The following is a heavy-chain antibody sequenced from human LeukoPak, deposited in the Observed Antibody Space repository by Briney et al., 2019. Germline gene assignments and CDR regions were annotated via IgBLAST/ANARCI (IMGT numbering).Heavy chain of an antibody. D-gene: IGHD5-12*01. Sequence: PSETLSLTCAVYGGSFSGYYWSWIRQPPGEGLEWIGEINHSGSTNYNPSLKSRVTISVDTSKNQFSLKLSSVTAADTAVYYCARGRWLQSKGPFDYWGQGTLVTVSS. CDR3: ARGRWLQSKGPFDY. CDR2: INHSGST. J-gene: IGHJ4*02. V-gene: IGHV4-34*01. CDR1: GGSFSGYY.